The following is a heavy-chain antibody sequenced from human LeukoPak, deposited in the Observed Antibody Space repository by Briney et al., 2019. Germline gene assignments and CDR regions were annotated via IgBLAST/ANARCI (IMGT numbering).Heavy chain of an antibody. D-gene: IGHD5-24*01. CDR3: ARESDGDGCNPDAFDI. V-gene: IGHV3-33*01. CDR1: GFTFSSYG. J-gene: IGHJ3*02. CDR2: IWYDGSNK. Sequence: PGGSLRLSCAASGFTFSSYGMHWVRQAPGKGLEWVAVIWYDGSNKYYADSVKGRFTISRDNSKNTLYLQMNSLRAEDTAVYYCARESDGDGCNPDAFDIWGQGTMVTVSS.